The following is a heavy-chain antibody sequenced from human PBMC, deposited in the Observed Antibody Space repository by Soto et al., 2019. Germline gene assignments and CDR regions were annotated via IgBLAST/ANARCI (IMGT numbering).Heavy chain of an antibody. CDR3: ARAWDEGVVVDI. Sequence: ESGGGLVPPGGSLRLSCAASGFTFSSYEMNWVRQAPGKGLEWVSYISSSGSTIYYADSVKGRFTISRDNAKNSLYLQMNSLRAEDTAVYYCARAWDEGVVVDIWGQGTMVTVSS. J-gene: IGHJ3*02. V-gene: IGHV3-48*03. D-gene: IGHD1-26*01. CDR2: ISSSGSTI. CDR1: GFTFSSYE.